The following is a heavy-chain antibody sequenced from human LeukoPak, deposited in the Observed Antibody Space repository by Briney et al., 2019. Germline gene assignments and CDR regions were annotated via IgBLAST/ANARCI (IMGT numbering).Heavy chain of an antibody. CDR3: ARDPPRIVVVVAATNYYGMDV. Sequence: GASVKVSCKASGYTFTSYGINWVRQAPGQGLEWMGWISAYNSHTNYAQRLQGRVTMTTDTSTSTAYMELRSLRSDDTAVYYCARDPPRIVVVVAATNYYGMDVWGQGTTVTVSS. J-gene: IGHJ6*02. CDR1: GYTFTSYG. D-gene: IGHD2-15*01. CDR2: ISAYNSHT. V-gene: IGHV1-18*01.